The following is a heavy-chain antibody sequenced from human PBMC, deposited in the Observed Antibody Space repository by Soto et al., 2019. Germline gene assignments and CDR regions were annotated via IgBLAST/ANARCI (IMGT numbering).Heavy chain of an antibody. D-gene: IGHD5-18*01. CDR3: ASHRYGYRGFDN. Sequence: SETLSRTCAVYGGSFSGYYWSWIRQPPGKGLEWIGEINHSGSTNYNPSLKSRVTISVDTSKNQFSLKLSSVTAADTAVYYCASHRYGYRGFDNWGQGTLVTVSS. CDR2: INHSGST. V-gene: IGHV4-34*01. J-gene: IGHJ4*02. CDR1: GGSFSGYY.